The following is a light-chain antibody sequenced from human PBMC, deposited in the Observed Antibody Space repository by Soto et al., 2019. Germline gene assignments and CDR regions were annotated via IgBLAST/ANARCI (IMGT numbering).Light chain of an antibody. CDR1: QGISNY. V-gene: IGKV1-27*01. Sequence: DIQMTQSPSSLSASVGDRVTITCWASQGISNYLAWYQQKPGKVPKLLIYAASTSQSGVPSRFSGSGSGTDFTLTISSLQPEDVATYYCQKYNSAPRTFGQGTKVEIK. J-gene: IGKJ1*01. CDR3: QKYNSAPRT. CDR2: AAS.